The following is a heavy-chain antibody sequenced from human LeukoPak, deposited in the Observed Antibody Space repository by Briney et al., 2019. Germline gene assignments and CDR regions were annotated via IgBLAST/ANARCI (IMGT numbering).Heavy chain of an antibody. CDR2: INWNGGST. CDR1: GFTFHYV. J-gene: IGHJ4*02. Sequence: GGSLRLSCAASGFTFHYVMRWVRQAPGKGLEWVSGINWNGGSTGYADSVKGRFTISRDNAKNSLYLQMNSLRAEDTALYYCARKEAEGFDYWGQGTLVTVSS. CDR3: ARKEAEGFDY. V-gene: IGHV3-20*04.